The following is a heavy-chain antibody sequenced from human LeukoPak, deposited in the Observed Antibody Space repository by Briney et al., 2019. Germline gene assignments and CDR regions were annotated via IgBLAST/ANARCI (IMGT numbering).Heavy chain of an antibody. CDR1: GFSFSSYW. CDR2: INSDGSST. D-gene: IGHD3-9*01. V-gene: IGHV3-74*01. J-gene: IGHJ5*02. Sequence: PGGSLRLSCAASGFSFSSYWMSWVRQAPGKGLVWVSRINSDGSSTSYADSVKGRFTISRDNAKNTLYLQMNSLRAEDTAVYYCARDNYDILTGGINWFDPWGQGTLVTVSS. CDR3: ARDNYDILTGGINWFDP.